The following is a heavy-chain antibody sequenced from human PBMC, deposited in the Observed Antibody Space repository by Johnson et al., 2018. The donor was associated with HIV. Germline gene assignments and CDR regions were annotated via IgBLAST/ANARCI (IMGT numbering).Heavy chain of an antibody. D-gene: IGHD1-26*01. CDR3: AKRYSGSLRDTFDI. CDR2: ISYDGTNK. J-gene: IGHJ3*02. V-gene: IGHV3-30*18. Sequence: QVQLVESGGGVVQPGRSLRLSCAASGFTFSNYDIHWVRQAPGKGLEWVAFISYDGTNKYYADSVKGRFTISRDNSKNPLYLQMNSLRAEDTAVYYCAKRYSGSLRDTFDIWGQGTMVTVSS. CDR1: GFTFSNYD.